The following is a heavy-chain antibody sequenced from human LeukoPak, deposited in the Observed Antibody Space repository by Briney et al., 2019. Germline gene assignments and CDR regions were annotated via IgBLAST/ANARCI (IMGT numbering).Heavy chain of an antibody. CDR3: ARDQQVFWTGVGVYMDV. J-gene: IGHJ6*03. Sequence: ASVKVSCKASGYSFTSYGISWVRQAPGQGLEWMGWISAYNGKTDYAENLQGRVTMTTDTSTSTAYLELRSLRSDDSAVHYCARDQQVFWTGVGVYMDVWGKGTTVTVSS. D-gene: IGHD3/OR15-3a*01. V-gene: IGHV1-18*01. CDR2: ISAYNGKT. CDR1: GYSFTSYG.